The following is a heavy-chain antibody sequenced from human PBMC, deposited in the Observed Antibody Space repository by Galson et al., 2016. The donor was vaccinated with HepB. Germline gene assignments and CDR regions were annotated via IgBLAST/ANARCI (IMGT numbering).Heavy chain of an antibody. J-gene: IGHJ6*02. CDR2: TYYSGRT. CDR3: ARDDSGGWYGFHYGMDV. CDR1: GASISGSY. V-gene: IGHV4-59*01. D-gene: IGHD6-19*01. Sequence: SETLSLTCTVSGASISGSYLSWIRQPPGKGLEWIGYTYYSGRTNYNPSLKSRVTISVDTSKNQFSLKLSSVTAADTAVYYCARDDSGGWYGFHYGMDVWGQGTTVTVSS.